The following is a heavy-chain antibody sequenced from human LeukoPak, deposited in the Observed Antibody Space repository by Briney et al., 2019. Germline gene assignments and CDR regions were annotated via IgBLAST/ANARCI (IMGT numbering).Heavy chain of an antibody. V-gene: IGHV5-51*01. CDR3: SRCAGYCSGGRCEEVDLDY. CDR2: LYPGDTDT. D-gene: IGHD2-15*01. CDR1: GYRFPYLW. Sequence: GESLKISCHGSGYRFPYLWLALVRQLPGKGLEWMRILYPGDTDTRYSPSFQGQVAISADKSISADCLEWSSMKGSDNAKYDGSRCAGYCSGGRCEEVDLDYWGQGTLATVSS. J-gene: IGHJ4*02.